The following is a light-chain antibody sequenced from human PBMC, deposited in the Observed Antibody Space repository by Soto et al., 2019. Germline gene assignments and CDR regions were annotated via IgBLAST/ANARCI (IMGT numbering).Light chain of an antibody. CDR3: PHYPRSTLP. CDR2: GAS. V-gene: IGKV3-20*01. J-gene: IGKJ4*01. Sequence: EIVFTHSPCTLSLSPGERSTLSCVASQSVSSSYLAWYQQKPGQAPMLLIYGASRRANGIPDRFSGSGSGTDFTLTIRRLEPDAFQLYYCPHYPRSTLPFGAGPXVEIK. CDR1: QSVSSSY.